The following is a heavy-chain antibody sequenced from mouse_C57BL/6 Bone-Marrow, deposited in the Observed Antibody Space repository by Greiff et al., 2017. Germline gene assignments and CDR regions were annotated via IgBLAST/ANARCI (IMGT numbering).Heavy chain of an antibody. CDR1: GYTFTSYW. D-gene: IGHD3-2*02. CDR3: ARSRQLRLLAY. CDR2: IYPGSGST. V-gene: IGHV1-55*01. Sequence: VQLQQPGAALVKPGASVTMSCKASGYTFTSYWITWVKQRPGQGLEWFGDIYPGSGSTNYNEKFKSKATLTVDTSSSTAYMQLSSRTSEDSAVYYCARSRQLRLLAYWGQGTLVTVSA. J-gene: IGHJ3*01.